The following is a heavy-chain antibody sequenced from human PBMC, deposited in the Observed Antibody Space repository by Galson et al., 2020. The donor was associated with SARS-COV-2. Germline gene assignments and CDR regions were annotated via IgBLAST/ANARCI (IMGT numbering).Heavy chain of an antibody. Sequence: SQTLSLTCAISGDSVSRNSVAWNWIRQSPSRGLEWLGRTYYRSKWYNDYAVFVKSRITINPDTSKNQFSLQLNSVTPEHTAVYYCARASRGYSYGIYYYYGMDVWGQGTTVTVSS. V-gene: IGHV6-1*01. CDR1: GDSVSRNSVA. CDR2: TYYRSKWYN. D-gene: IGHD5-18*01. CDR3: ARASRGYSYGIYYYYGMDV. J-gene: IGHJ6*02.